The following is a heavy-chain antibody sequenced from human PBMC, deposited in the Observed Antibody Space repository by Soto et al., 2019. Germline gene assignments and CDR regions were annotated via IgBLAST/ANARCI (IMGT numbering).Heavy chain of an antibody. CDR2: ISPYNDYT. J-gene: IGHJ6*02. V-gene: IGHV1-18*01. Sequence: QVQLVQSAAEVKKPGASVKVSCKASGYTFIRYGITWVRQAPGQGLEWMGWISPYNDYTIYEQNLQGRFTMTTDTSTRIAYMEVRGLKSDATAVYYCARGGYYDNSWGKLRHYGLDVWGQGTSVTVSS. CDR1: GYTFIRYG. D-gene: IGHD3-16*01. CDR3: ARGGYYDNSWGKLRHYGLDV.